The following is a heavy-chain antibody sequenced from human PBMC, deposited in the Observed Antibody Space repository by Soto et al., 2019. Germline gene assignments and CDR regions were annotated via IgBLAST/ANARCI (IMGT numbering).Heavy chain of an antibody. CDR3: ARETIAARPLGWFDP. CDR2: IIPIFGTA. CDR1: GGTFSSYA. J-gene: IGHJ5*02. Sequence: SVKVSCKTSGGTFSSYAISWVRQAPGQGLEWMGGIIPIFGTANYAQKFQGRVTITADKSTSTAYMELSSLRSEDTAVYYCARETIAARPLGWFDPWGQGTLVTVSS. D-gene: IGHD6-6*01. V-gene: IGHV1-69*06.